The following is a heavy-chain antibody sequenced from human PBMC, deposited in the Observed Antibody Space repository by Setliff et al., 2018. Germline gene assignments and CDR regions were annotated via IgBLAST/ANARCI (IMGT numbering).Heavy chain of an antibody. Sequence: PGGSLRLSCAASGITFSTYSMNWVRQAPGKGLEWVSYISSRSDIIYYADSVKGRFTISRDNAKNTVYLQMNSLRAEDTAVYYCARDREGDGNYYMDVWGKGTTVTVSS. CDR1: GITFSTYS. D-gene: IGHD1-1*01. CDR3: ARDREGDGNYYMDV. CDR2: ISSRSDII. V-gene: IGHV3-48*04. J-gene: IGHJ6*03.